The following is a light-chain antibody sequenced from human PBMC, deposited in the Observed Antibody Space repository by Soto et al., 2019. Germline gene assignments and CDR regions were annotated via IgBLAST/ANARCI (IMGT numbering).Light chain of an antibody. Sequence: EMVMTQSPATLSLSPGERGTLSCRASQSVGNNLAWYQHKPGQAPRLLIHGASTRATGIPARFSGSGSGTEFTLTISSLQSEDFAVYYCQQQSNWPRTFGQGTKVDIK. CDR2: GAS. CDR1: QSVGNN. V-gene: IGKV3-15*01. CDR3: QQQSNWPRT. J-gene: IGKJ1*01.